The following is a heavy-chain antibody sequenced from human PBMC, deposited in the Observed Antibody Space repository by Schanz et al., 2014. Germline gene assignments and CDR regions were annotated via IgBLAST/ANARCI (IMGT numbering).Heavy chain of an antibody. Sequence: QVQLQESGPGLVKPSGTLSLTCAVSGGSISSSNWWSWVRQPPGKGLEWIGEIYHSGSTNYKPSLKMRVTISADKSKNQFSLKLRSVTAADTAVYYCARRSVSPSGNSYGYVVAWFDPWGQGTLVTVSS. D-gene: IGHD5-18*01. CDR2: IYHSGST. J-gene: IGHJ5*02. CDR1: GGSISSSNW. V-gene: IGHV4-4*02. CDR3: ARRSVSPSGNSYGYVVAWFDP.